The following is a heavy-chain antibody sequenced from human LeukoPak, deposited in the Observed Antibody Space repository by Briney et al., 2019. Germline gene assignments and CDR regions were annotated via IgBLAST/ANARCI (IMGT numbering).Heavy chain of an antibody. V-gene: IGHV4-34*01. CDR2: INHSGST. CDR1: GGSFSGYY. Sequence: PSETLSLTCAVSGGSFSGYYWSWIRQPPGKGLEWIGEINHSGSTNYNPSLTSRVTISVDTSKNQFSLKLSSVTGADTAVYYCARGKGRERGPYYYDSSGYYYFDYWGQGTLVTVSS. D-gene: IGHD3-22*01. CDR3: ARGKGRERGPYYYDSSGYYYFDY. J-gene: IGHJ4*02.